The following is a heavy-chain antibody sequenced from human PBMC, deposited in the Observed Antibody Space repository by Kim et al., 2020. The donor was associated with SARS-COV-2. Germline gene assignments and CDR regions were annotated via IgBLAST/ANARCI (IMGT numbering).Heavy chain of an antibody. CDR1: GFTFSSYS. Sequence: GGSLRLSCAASGFTFSSYSMNWVRQAPGKGLEWVSYISSSSSTIYYADSVKGRFTISRDNAKNSLYLQMNSLRDEDTAVYYCARDSYSGWYSLTSYYYDSSGYYSGAFDIWGQGTMVTVSS. V-gene: IGHV3-48*02. CDR2: ISSSSSTI. CDR3: ARDSYSGWYSLTSYYYDSSGYYSGAFDI. J-gene: IGHJ3*02. D-gene: IGHD3-22*01.